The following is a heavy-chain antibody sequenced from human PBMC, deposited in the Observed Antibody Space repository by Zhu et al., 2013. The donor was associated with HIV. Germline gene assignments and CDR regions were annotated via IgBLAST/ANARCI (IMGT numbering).Heavy chain of an antibody. Sequence: QVQLVQSGAEVKKPGSSVKVSCKASGGTFSSYAISWVRQAPGQGLEWMGGIIPIFGTANYAQKFQGRVTITADKSTSTAYMELSSLRSEDTAVYYCARGWASGSYYQNAFDIWGQGTMVTVSS. CDR2: IIPIFGTA. V-gene: IGHV1-69*06. D-gene: IGHD1-26*01. CDR3: ARGWASGSYYQNAFDI. J-gene: IGHJ3*02. CDR1: GGTFSSYA.